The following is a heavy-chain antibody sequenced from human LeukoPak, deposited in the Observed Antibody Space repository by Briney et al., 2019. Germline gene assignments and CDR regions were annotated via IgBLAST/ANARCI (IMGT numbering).Heavy chain of an antibody. Sequence: PGGSLRLSCAASGFTFSSYGMHWVRQAPGKGLEWVAVISYDGSNKYYADSVKGRFTISRDNSKNTLYLQMNSLRAEDTAVYYCAKGRPLTTVTNYFDYWGQGTLVTVSS. V-gene: IGHV3-30*18. D-gene: IGHD4-17*01. J-gene: IGHJ4*02. CDR3: AKGRPLTTVTNYFDY. CDR2: ISYDGSNK. CDR1: GFTFSSYG.